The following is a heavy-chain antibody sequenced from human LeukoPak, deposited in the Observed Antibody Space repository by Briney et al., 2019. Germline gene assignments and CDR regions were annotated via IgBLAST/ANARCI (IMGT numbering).Heavy chain of an antibody. D-gene: IGHD3-10*01. CDR1: GFTFSSYG. CDR2: IRYDGSNK. Sequence: GGSLRLSCAASGFTFSSYGMHWVRQAPGKGLEWVAFIRYDGSNKYYADSVKGRFTISRDNSKNTLYLQMNSLRAEDTAVYFXXXXXXXXXGSGTYYLMYYFDYWGQGALVTVSS. V-gene: IGHV3-30*02. J-gene: IGHJ4*02. CDR3: XXXXXXXXGSGTYYLMYYFDY.